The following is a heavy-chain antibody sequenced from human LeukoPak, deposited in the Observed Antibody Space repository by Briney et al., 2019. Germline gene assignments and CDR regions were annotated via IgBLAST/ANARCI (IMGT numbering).Heavy chain of an antibody. J-gene: IGHJ3*02. CDR1: GGTFSSYA. CDR2: IIPIFGTA. Sequence: GASVKVSCQASGGTFSSYAISWVRQAPGQGLEWMGGIIPIFGTANYAQKFQGRVTITADKSTSTAYMELSSLRSEDTAVYYCASGYSSSWYDAGGAFDIWGQGTMVTVSS. D-gene: IGHD6-13*01. V-gene: IGHV1-69*06. CDR3: ASGYSSSWYDAGGAFDI.